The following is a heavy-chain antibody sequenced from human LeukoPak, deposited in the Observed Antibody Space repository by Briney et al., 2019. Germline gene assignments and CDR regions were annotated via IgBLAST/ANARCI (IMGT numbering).Heavy chain of an antibody. CDR3: ARDPSTGTYGY. D-gene: IGHD1-7*01. CDR2: INPSGGST. V-gene: IGHV1-46*01. CDR1: GYTFTSYY. J-gene: IGHJ4*02. Sequence: ASVKVSCKASGYTFTSYYMHWVRQAPGQGLEWMGIINPSGGSTSYAQKFQGRATMTRDMSTSTVYMELSSLRSEDTAVYYCARDPSTGTYGYWGQGTLVTVSS.